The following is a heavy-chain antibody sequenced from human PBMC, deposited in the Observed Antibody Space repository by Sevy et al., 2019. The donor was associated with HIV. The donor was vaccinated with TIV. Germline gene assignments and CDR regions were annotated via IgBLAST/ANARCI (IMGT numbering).Heavy chain of an antibody. Sequence: GGSLRLSCAASGFTVSSYGMVWVRQAPGKGLEWVSGMSNSGDRTYDADSVKGRFTISRDNSKNTLYLQMNSLRAEDTGVYYCVKEFYSREGFFDYWGQGTLVTVSS. CDR1: GFTVSSYG. CDR2: MSNSGDRT. V-gene: IGHV3-23*01. J-gene: IGHJ4*02. D-gene: IGHD6-13*01. CDR3: VKEFYSREGFFDY.